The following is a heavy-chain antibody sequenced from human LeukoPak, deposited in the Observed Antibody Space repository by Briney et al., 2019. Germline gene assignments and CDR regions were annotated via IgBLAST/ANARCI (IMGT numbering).Heavy chain of an antibody. Sequence: GGSLRLSCATSGFTFSDYNMNWVRQVPGKGLESVSYMSRSGNIIYYADSVKGRFTISRDNAKNSLYLQMDSLRVEDTGVYYCARDVYYGSGSPRLDYWGQGTLVTVSS. V-gene: IGHV3-48*01. CDR3: ARDVYYGSGSPRLDY. J-gene: IGHJ4*02. CDR2: MSRSGNII. CDR1: GFTFSDYN. D-gene: IGHD3-10*01.